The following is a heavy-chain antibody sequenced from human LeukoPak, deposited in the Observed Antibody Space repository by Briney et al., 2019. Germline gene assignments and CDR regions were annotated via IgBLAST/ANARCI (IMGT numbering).Heavy chain of an antibody. V-gene: IGHV4-30-4*01. CDR1: GGSISSGDYY. Sequence: PSETLSLTCTVSGGSISSGDYYWSWIRQPPGKGLEWIGYIYYSGSTYYNPSLKSRVTISVDTSKNQFSLKLSSVTAADTAVYYCARGRGYSSSWAFDYWGQGTLVTVSS. CDR2: IYYSGST. CDR3: ARGRGYSSSWAFDY. D-gene: IGHD6-13*01. J-gene: IGHJ4*02.